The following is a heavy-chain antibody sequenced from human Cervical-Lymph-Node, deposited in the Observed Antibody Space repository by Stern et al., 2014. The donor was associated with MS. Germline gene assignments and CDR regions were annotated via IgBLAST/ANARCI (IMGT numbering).Heavy chain of an antibody. V-gene: IGHV3-30-3*01. CDR3: GRGSQVGAAGLIDY. D-gene: IGHD6-13*01. Sequence: MQLVESGGGVVQPGRSLRLTCAASEFTFSDYAMHWVRQAPGKGLEWVAIIIYDGSIKNYADSVKGRFTVSRDNSMSALYLQMNSLRVEDTAVYYCGRGSQVGAAGLIDYWGQGTLVTVSS. CDR2: IIYDGSIK. J-gene: IGHJ4*02. CDR1: EFTFSDYA.